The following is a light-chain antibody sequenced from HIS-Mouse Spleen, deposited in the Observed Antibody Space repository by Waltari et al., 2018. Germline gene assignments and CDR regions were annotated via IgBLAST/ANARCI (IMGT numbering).Light chain of an antibody. V-gene: IGLV3-10*01. Sequence: SYELTQPPSVSVSPGQAARITCSVDALPKKYAYWYQQKSGQAPLLVIYGDSKRPSGIPEEFSGSSSGTMATLTISGAQVEDEADYYCYSTDSSGNHRVFGGGTKLTVL. CDR2: GDS. CDR1: ALPKKY. CDR3: YSTDSSGNHRV. J-gene: IGLJ2*01.